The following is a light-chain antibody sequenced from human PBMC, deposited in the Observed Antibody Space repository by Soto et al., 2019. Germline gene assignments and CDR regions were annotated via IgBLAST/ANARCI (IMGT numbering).Light chain of an antibody. J-gene: IGLJ2*01. CDR1: KLGDKY. CDR3: QAWDSSTDVV. V-gene: IGLV3-1*01. CDR2: QHS. Sequence: SYELTQPPSVSVSPGQTASITCSGDKLGDKYTCWYHQKPGQSPVLVIYQHSQRPSGIPERFSGSNSGNTATLTISGTQAMDEADYYCQAWDSSTDVVFGGGTKLTVL.